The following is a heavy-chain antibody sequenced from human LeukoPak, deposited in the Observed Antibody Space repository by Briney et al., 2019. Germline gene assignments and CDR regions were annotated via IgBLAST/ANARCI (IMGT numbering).Heavy chain of an antibody. CDR2: INHSGST. CDR1: GGSFSGYY. D-gene: IGHD3-16*01. V-gene: IGHV4-34*01. Sequence: SETLSLTCAVYGGSFSGYYWSWIRQPPGKGLEWIGEINHSGSTNYNPSLKSRVTISVDTSKNQFSLKLSSVTAADTAVYYCATTPGGRPYYFDYWGQGTLVTVSS. CDR3: ATTPGGRPYYFDY. J-gene: IGHJ4*02.